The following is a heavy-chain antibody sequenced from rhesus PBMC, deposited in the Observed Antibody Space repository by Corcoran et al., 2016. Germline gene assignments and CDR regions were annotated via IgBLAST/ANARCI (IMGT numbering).Heavy chain of an antibody. Sequence: QVQLVQSGAEVKKPGSSVKVSCKASGYTFTDYYMHWVRQAPRQGLEWMGWINPYNGNTKYEQKFQGRVTMTRDTSTSTAYMELSSLRSEDTAVYYCARGPGYCTGSGCYADWYFDLWGPGTPITISS. J-gene: IGHJ2*01. CDR2: INPYNGNT. V-gene: IGHV1S2*01. D-gene: IGHD2-21*01. CDR3: ARGPGYCTGSGCYADWYFDL. CDR1: GYTFTDYY.